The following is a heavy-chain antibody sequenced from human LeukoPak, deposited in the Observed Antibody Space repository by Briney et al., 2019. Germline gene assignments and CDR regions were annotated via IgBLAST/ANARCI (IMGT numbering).Heavy chain of an antibody. CDR2: IIPILGIA. D-gene: IGHD5-24*01. CDR1: GGTFSSYA. J-gene: IGHJ2*01. V-gene: IGHV1-69*04. Sequence: AASVKVSCKASGGTFSSYAISWVRQAPGQGLEWMGRIIPILGIANCAQKFQGRVTITADKSTSTAYMELSSLRSEDTAVYYCAREIAGYNPPWYFDLWGRGTLVTVSS. CDR3: AREIAGYNPPWYFDL.